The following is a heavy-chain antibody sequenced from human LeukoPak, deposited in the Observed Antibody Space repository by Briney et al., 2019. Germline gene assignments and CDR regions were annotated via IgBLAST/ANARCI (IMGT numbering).Heavy chain of an antibody. CDR1: GYTFTGYY. J-gene: IGHJ5*02. D-gene: IGHD2-2*01. V-gene: IGHV1-2*02. CDR2: INTNRGGT. CDR3: ATSLFVVVPAAMFVEDWFDP. Sequence: ASVKVSRKASGYTFTGYYMHGVRRARGQGLEWVGWINTNRGGTNYAQKFQGTVTMHRDTSISTAYMEMSRLTSDDTAVYYCATSLFVVVPAAMFVEDWFDPWGQGTLVTVSS.